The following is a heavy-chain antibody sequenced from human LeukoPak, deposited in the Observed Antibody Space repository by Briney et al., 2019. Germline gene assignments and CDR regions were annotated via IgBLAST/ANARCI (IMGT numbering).Heavy chain of an antibody. J-gene: IGHJ5*02. CDR1: GGSISSYY. V-gene: IGHV4-59*01. Sequence: PSETLSLTCTVSGGSISSYYWSWIRQPPGKGLEWIGYIYYSGSTNYNPSLKRRVTISVDTSKNQFSLKLSSVTAADTAVYYCARVMGSVWAILFDPWGQGTLVTVSS. D-gene: IGHD6-25*01. CDR3: ARVMGSVWAILFDP. CDR2: IYYSGST.